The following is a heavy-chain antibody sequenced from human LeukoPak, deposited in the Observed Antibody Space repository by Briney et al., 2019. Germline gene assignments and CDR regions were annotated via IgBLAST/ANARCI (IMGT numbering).Heavy chain of an antibody. J-gene: IGHJ3*01. CDR3: ARWPMTDLTFDV. CDR1: GGSISNHY. Sequence: NTSETLSLTCTVSGGSISNHYWTWIRQPPGKGLEWIGYIFSSGSTTHNPSLKSRLTISVDTSKNQFSLKLSSVTAADTAVYFCARWPMTDLTFDVWGQGTMVTVSS. D-gene: IGHD2-21*02. V-gene: IGHV4-59*11. CDR2: IFSSGST.